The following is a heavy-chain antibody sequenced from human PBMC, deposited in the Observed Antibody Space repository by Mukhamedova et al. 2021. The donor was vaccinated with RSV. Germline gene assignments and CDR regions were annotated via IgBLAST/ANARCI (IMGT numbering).Heavy chain of an antibody. J-gene: IGHJ4*02. CDR2: IYYSGST. D-gene: IGHD1-26*01. Sequence: GKGLEWIGYIYYSGSTNYNPSLKSRVTISVDTSKNQFSLKLSSVTAADTAVYYCARGGGIVGATWVDYWGQGTLVTVSS. V-gene: IGHV4-59*13. CDR3: ARGGGIVGATWVDY.